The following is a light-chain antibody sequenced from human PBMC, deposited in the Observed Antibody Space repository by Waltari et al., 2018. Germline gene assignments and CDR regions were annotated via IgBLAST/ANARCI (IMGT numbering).Light chain of an antibody. V-gene: IGLV3-21*02. CDR1: NIGGRR. CDR3: HVWDGKTVM. CDR2: LDS. J-gene: IGLJ3*02. Sequence: SSVLTQAPSVSVAPGQTATVTCGGDNIGGRRVHWYQQRPGRAPVLVVYLDSDRPSGIPDRLSGSKSGNAATLTISRVEAGDEADYYCHVWDGKTVMFGGGTKLTVL.